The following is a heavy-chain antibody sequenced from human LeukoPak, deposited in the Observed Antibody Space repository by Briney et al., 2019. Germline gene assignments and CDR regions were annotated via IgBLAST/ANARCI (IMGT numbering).Heavy chain of an antibody. J-gene: IGHJ3*02. CDR3: ARKSYSSSWFAFDI. CDR2: ISSSGSTI. Sequence: GGSLRLSCAASGYTFSDYYMSWIRQAPGKGLEWVSYISSSGSTIYYADSVKGRFTISRDNAKNSLYLQMNSLRAEDTAVYYCARKSYSSSWFAFDIWGQGTMVTVSS. V-gene: IGHV3-11*01. CDR1: GYTFSDYY. D-gene: IGHD6-13*01.